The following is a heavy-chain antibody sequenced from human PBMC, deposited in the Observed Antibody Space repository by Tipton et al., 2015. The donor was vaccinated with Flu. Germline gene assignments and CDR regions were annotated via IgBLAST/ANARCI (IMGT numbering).Heavy chain of an antibody. CDR2: IGRSSEYT. J-gene: IGHJ4*02. CDR1: GFTFSSFS. V-gene: IGHV3-21*04. Sequence: GSLRLSCAASGFTFSSFSMNWVRRAPGKGLEWVSSIGRSSEYTYYADSVKGRFTVSRDNSKNTLYLQMNSLRAEDTAVYYCARGRGYCITTTCLLPFDFWGQGTLVTVSS. CDR3: ARGRGYCITTTCLLPFDF. D-gene: IGHD2-2*01.